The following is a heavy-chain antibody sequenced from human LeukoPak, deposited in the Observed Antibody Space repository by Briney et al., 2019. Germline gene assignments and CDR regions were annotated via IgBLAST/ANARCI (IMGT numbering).Heavy chain of an antibody. CDR2: IYYSGST. D-gene: IGHD2-21*02. Sequence: SETLSLTCTVSGGSISSSSYYWGWIRQPPGKGLEWIGSIYYSGSTYCNPSLKSRVTISVDTSKNQFSLKLSSVTAADTAVYYCAREGGFVVVTATYYFDYWGQGTLVTVSS. CDR3: AREGGFVVVTATYYFDY. J-gene: IGHJ4*02. CDR1: GGSISSSSYY. V-gene: IGHV4-39*02.